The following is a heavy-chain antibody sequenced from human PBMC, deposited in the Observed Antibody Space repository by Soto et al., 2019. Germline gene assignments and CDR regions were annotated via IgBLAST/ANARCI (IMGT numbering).Heavy chain of an antibody. Sequence: SETLSLTCTVSGGSISSYYWSWIRQPPGKGLEWIGYIYYSGSTNYNPSLKSRVTISVDTSKNQFSLKLSSVTAADTAVYYCARAGYCSGGTCRRSDYWGQGTLVTLSS. CDR1: GGSISSYY. V-gene: IGHV4-59*08. J-gene: IGHJ4*02. D-gene: IGHD2-15*01. CDR3: ARAGYCSGGTCRRSDY. CDR2: IYYSGST.